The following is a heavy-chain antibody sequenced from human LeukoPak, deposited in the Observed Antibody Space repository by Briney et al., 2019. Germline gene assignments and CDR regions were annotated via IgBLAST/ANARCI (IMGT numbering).Heavy chain of an antibody. CDR2: IRYDGSNK. D-gene: IGHD2-2*01. V-gene: IGHV3-30*02. J-gene: IGHJ4*02. Sequence: PGGSPRLSCAASGFTFRSSGMHWVRQAPGKGLEWVAFIRYDGSNKYYADSVKGRFTISRDNSKNTLYLQMKSLRAEDTPVYYCARTRGIVVVPAARFDYWGQGTLVTVSS. CDR1: GFTFRSSG. CDR3: ARTRGIVVVPAARFDY.